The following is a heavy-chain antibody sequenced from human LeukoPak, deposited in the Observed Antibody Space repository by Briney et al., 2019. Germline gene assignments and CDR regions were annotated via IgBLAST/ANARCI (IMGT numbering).Heavy chain of an antibody. CDR2: IWYDGGNK. CDR1: GFTFSTYG. D-gene: IGHD3-10*01. Sequence: GRSLRLSCAASGFTFSTYGMHWVRQAPGKGLEWVAVIWYDGGNKYYADSVKGRFTISRDNSKNTLYLQMNSLRVEDTGVYYCARASGSHDYWGQGTLVTVSS. CDR3: ARASGSHDY. V-gene: IGHV3-33*01. J-gene: IGHJ4*02.